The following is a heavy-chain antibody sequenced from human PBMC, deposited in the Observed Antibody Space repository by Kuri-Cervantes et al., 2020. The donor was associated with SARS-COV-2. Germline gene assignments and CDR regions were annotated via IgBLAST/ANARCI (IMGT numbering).Heavy chain of an antibody. J-gene: IGHJ5*02. CDR1: GGSFSGYY. V-gene: IGHV4-34*01. CDR3: ARDTYYDILTGYSPLGFDP. Sequence: SETLSLTCAVYGGSFSGYYWSWIRQPPGKGLEWIGEINHSGSTNYNPSLKRRVTMSVDTSKNQFSLKLSSVTAADTAVYYYARDTYYDILTGYSPLGFDPWGQGTLVTVSS. CDR2: INHSGST. D-gene: IGHD3-9*01.